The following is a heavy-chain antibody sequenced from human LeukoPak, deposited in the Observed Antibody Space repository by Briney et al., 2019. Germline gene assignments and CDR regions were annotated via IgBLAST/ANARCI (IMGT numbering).Heavy chain of an antibody. V-gene: IGHV4-39*07. CDR3: AREERGANLHGDWYFDY. Sequence: PSETLSLTCTVSGGSISSSSYYWGWIRQPPGKGLEWIGSIYYSGSTYYNPSLKSRVTISVDTSKNQFSLRLSSVTAADTAVYYCAREERGANLHGDWYFDYWGQGVLVTVSS. CDR2: IYYSGST. D-gene: IGHD2-21*02. CDR1: GGSISSSSYY. J-gene: IGHJ4*02.